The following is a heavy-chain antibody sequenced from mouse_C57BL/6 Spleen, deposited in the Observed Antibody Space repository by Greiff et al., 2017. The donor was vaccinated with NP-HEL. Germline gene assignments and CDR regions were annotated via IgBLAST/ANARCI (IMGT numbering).Heavy chain of an antibody. CDR2: INPNNGGT. J-gene: IGHJ4*01. V-gene: IGHV1-26*01. Sequence: EVQLQQSGPELVKPGASVKISCKASGYTFTDYYMNWVKQSHGKSLEWIGDINPNNGGTSYNQKFKGKATFTVDKSSSTAYMELRSLTSEDSAVYYCARCPYDYDGDGYAMDYWGQGTSVTVSS. D-gene: IGHD2-4*01. CDR3: ARCPYDYDGDGYAMDY. CDR1: GYTFTDYY.